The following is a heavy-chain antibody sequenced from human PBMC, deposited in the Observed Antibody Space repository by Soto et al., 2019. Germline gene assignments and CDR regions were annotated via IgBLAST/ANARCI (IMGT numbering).Heavy chain of an antibody. V-gene: IGHV3-23*01. D-gene: IGHD6-19*01. CDR2: ISGSGDST. Sequence: GGSLRLSCAASGFTFSTYAMNWVRQAPGKGLEWVSGISGSGDSTYYADSVKGRFTVSRDNSKNTLYLQMNSLRAEDTAVFYCAKERTSGWSLDYWGQGTLVTVSS. CDR3: AKERTSGWSLDY. CDR1: GFTFSTYA. J-gene: IGHJ4*02.